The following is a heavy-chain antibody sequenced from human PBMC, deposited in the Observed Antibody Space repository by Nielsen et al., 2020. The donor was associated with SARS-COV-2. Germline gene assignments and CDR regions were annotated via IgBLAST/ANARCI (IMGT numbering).Heavy chain of an antibody. V-gene: IGHV1-18*01. D-gene: IGHD2-2*01. J-gene: IGHJ6*02. CDR3: ARGAIVVVPAAMEGYYYYGMDV. Sequence: WVRQAPGQGLEWMGWISAYNGNTNYAQKFQGRVTITADESTSTAYMELSSLRSEDTAVYYCARGAIVVVPAAMEGYYYYGMDVWGLGTTVTVSS. CDR2: ISAYNGNT.